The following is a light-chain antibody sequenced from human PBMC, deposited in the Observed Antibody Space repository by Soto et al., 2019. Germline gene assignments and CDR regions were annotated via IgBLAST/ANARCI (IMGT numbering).Light chain of an antibody. CDR1: QSIYNY. V-gene: IGKV1-39*01. CDR3: QQSYSTPVT. CDR2: AAS. Sequence: IHMTQSPSSLFASVGDRVTITCRASQSIYNYLNRYQQKPGQAPKLLIYAASSLQSGVQSRFSGSGSRTDFTLTISSLQPEEFATYYCQQSYSTPVTFSQGTKLEIK. J-gene: IGKJ2*01.